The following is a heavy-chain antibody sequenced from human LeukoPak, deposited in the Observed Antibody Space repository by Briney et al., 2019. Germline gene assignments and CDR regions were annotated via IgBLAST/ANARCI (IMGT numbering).Heavy chain of an antibody. CDR3: ATKSDYRGGY. J-gene: IGHJ4*02. D-gene: IGHD4-11*01. V-gene: IGHV3-30*02. CDR1: GFTFSTYG. CDR2: IRYDGTNK. Sequence: GGSLRLSCAASGFTFSTYGTHWVRQAPGKGLEWVAFIRYDGTNKHYADSVQGRFPISRDNSKNTLYLQMNSLRAEDTAVYYCATKSDYRGGYWGQGTLVTVSS.